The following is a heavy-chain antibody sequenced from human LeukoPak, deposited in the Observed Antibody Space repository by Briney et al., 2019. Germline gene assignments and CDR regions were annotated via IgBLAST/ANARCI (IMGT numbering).Heavy chain of an antibody. V-gene: IGHV4-34*01. CDR3: ARGRRGYSYGLKGACWFDP. CDR1: GGSFSGYY. Sequence: SETLSPTCAVYGGSFSGYYWSWIRQPPGKGLEWIGEINHSGSTNYNPSLKSRVTISVDASKNQFSLKLSSVTAADTAVYYCARGRRGYSYGLKGACWFDPWGQGTLVTVSS. D-gene: IGHD5-18*01. CDR2: INHSGST. J-gene: IGHJ5*02.